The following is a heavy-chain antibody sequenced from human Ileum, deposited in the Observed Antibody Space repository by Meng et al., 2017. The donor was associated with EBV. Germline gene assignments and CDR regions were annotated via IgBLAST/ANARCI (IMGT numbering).Heavy chain of an antibody. Sequence: QGRLQEWGPGVVNPSRPLSPTCTVVGGSISGYYWSWIRQPPGKGLEWIGYIYYSGSTNYNPSLKSRVTISVDTSKNQFSLNLSSVTAADTAVYYCARGGWSLDYWGQGTLVTVSS. J-gene: IGHJ4*02. V-gene: IGHV4-59*08. D-gene: IGHD2-15*01. CDR3: ARGGWSLDY. CDR2: IYYSGST. CDR1: GGSISGYY.